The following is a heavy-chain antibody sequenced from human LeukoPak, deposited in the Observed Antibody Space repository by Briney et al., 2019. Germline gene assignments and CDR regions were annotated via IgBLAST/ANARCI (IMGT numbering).Heavy chain of an antibody. CDR3: ANKPVSPAYGMDV. D-gene: IGHD2/OR15-2a*01. Sequence: TGGSLRLSCTASGITVSSYAMSWVRQAPGKGLEWVSAISGSGGSTYYADSVKGRFTISRDNSKNTLYLQMNSLRAEDTAVYYCANKPVSPAYGMDVWGQGTTVTVSS. V-gene: IGHV3-23*01. CDR1: GITVSSYA. CDR2: ISGSGGST. J-gene: IGHJ6*02.